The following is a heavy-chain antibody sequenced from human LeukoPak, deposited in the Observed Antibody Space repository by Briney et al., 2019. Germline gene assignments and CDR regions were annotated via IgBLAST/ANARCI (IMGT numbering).Heavy chain of an antibody. CDR3: ARAPAVAGTGEAFDI. D-gene: IGHD6-19*01. CDR1: GYTFTSYY. V-gene: IGHV1-46*01. Sequence: ASVKVSCKASGYTFTSYYMHWVRQAPGQGLEWMGIINPSGGSTSHAQKFQGRVTMTRDTSTSTVYMELSSLRSEDTAVYYCARAPAVAGTGEAFDIWGQGTMVTVSS. CDR2: INPSGGST. J-gene: IGHJ3*02.